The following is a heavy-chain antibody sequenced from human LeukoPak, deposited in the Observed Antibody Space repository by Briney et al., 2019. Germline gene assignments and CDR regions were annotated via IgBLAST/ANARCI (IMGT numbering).Heavy chain of an antibody. Sequence: ASVKVSCKASGYTFTDYYMHWVRQAPGQGLEWMGWINPNGGGTNYAQKFQGRVSMTRDTSISTAYMELSRLTSDDAAVYYCVRGSPVGSTTGLHFWGQGTLVTVSS. J-gene: IGHJ4*02. CDR3: VRGSPVGSTTGLHF. CDR2: INPNGGGT. V-gene: IGHV1-2*02. D-gene: IGHD1-26*01. CDR1: GYTFTDYY.